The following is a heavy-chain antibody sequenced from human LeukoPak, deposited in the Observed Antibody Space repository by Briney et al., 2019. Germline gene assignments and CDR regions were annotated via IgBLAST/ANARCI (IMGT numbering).Heavy chain of an antibody. CDR2: INPSGGST. D-gene: IGHD2-2*01. CDR1: GYTFTSYY. Sequence: GSVKVSCKASGYTFTSYYMHWVRQAPGQGLEWMGIINPSGGSTSYAQKFQGRVTMTRDTSTSTVYIELSSLRSEDTAVYYCARDLSSTRPFDYWGQGTLVTVSS. V-gene: IGHV1-46*01. J-gene: IGHJ4*02. CDR3: ARDLSSTRPFDY.